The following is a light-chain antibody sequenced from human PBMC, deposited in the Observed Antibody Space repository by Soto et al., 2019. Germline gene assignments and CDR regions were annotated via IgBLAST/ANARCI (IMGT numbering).Light chain of an antibody. CDR2: DAS. CDR3: QERSNWPRIT. J-gene: IGKJ5*01. V-gene: IGKV3-11*01. Sequence: EIVLTQSPATLSLSPGERATLSCRASQSISSHLVWYQQKPGQAPRLLIYDASNRATGIPARFSGSGSGTDFTLTISSLEPEDSAIYYCQERSNWPRITFGQGTRLEIK. CDR1: QSISSH.